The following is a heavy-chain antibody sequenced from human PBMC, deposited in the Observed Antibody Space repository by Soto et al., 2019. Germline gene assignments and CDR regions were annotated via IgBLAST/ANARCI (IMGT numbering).Heavy chain of an antibody. V-gene: IGHV1-2*04. Sequence: QVQLVQSGAEVKKPGASVKVSCKASGYTFTGYYMHWVRQAPGQGLEWMGWINPNSGGTNYAQKFQGWVTMTRDTSISTAYMALSRLRSDDTAVYYCARGTYCSGGSCLHLDYWGQGNLVTVSS. J-gene: IGHJ4*02. CDR3: ARGTYCSGGSCLHLDY. CDR1: GYTFTGYY. D-gene: IGHD2-15*01. CDR2: INPNSGGT.